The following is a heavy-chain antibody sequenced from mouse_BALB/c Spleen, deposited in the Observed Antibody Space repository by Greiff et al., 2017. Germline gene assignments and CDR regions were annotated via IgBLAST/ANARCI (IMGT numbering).Heavy chain of an antibody. J-gene: IGHJ3*01. Sequence: VQLQQPGAELVKPGASVKLSCKASGYTFTSYWMHWVKQRPGQGLEWIGEIDPSDSDTNYNQKFKGKATLTVDKSSSTAYMQLSSLTSEDSAVYYFERERDYEFDYWGQGTLVTVSA. D-gene: IGHD2-4*01. CDR2: IDPSDSDT. CDR3: ERERDYEFDY. CDR1: GYTFTSYW. V-gene: IGHV1-69*02.